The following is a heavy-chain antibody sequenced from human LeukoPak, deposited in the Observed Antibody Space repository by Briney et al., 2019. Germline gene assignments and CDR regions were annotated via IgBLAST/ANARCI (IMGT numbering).Heavy chain of an antibody. J-gene: IGHJ3*02. V-gene: IGHV3-30-3*01. CDR3: AGYSSSSSDDAFDI. D-gene: IGHD6-6*01. CDR2: ISYDGSNK. CDR1: GFTFSSYA. Sequence: GGSLRLSCAASGFTFSSYAMHWVRQAPGKGLEWVAVISYDGSNKYYADSVKGRFTISRDNSKNTLYLQMNSLRSEDTAVYYCAGYSSSSSDDAFDIWGQGTMVTASS.